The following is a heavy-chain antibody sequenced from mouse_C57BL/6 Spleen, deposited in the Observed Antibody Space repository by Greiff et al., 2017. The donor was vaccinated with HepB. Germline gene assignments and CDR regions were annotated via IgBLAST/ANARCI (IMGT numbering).Heavy chain of an antibody. CDR2: INYDGSST. Sequence: EVMLVESEGGLVQPGSSMKLSCTASGFTFSDYYMAWVRQVPEKGLEWVANINYDGSSTYYLDSLKSRFIISRDNAKNILYLQMSSLKSEDTATYYCARGWLSGAMDYWGQGTSVTVSS. V-gene: IGHV5-16*01. J-gene: IGHJ4*01. CDR3: ARGWLSGAMDY. D-gene: IGHD2-3*01. CDR1: GFTFSDYY.